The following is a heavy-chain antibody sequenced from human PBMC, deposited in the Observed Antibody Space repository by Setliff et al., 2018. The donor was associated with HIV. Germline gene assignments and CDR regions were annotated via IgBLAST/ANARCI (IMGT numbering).Heavy chain of an antibody. J-gene: IGHJ4*02. CDR2: INLVTTKT. V-gene: IGHV1-3*01. CDR3: VNGGSVGQFDY. Sequence: ASVKVSCKASGYTFTNYDINWVRQVPGQGLEWMGWINLVTTKTAYLQKFQGRVIITRDTSATTAYMEMSSLRSDDTAEYYCVNGGSVGQFDYWGQGTLVTVSS. D-gene: IGHD3-16*01. CDR1: GYTFTNYD.